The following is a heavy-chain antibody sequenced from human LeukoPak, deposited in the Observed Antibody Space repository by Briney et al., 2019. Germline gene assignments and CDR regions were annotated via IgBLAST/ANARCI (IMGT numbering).Heavy chain of an antibody. J-gene: IGHJ4*02. D-gene: IGHD1-26*01. V-gene: IGHV3-21*01. CDR3: ARDSGRIFDY. Sequence: GGSLRLSCAASGFTFSSYSMNWVRQAPGKGLEWVSSISSSSSYIYYADSVKGRFTTSRDNAKNSLYLQMNSLRAEDTAVYYCARDSGRIFDYWGQGTLVTVSS. CDR2: ISSSSSYI. CDR1: GFTFSSYS.